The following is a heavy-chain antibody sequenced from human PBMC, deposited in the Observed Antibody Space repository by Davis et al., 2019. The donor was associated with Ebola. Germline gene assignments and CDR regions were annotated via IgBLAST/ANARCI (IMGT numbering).Heavy chain of an antibody. CDR2: ISAYNGNT. V-gene: IGHV1-18*04. Sequence: ASVKVSCKASGYTFTDYYMHWVRQAPGQGLEWMGWISAYNGNTNYAQKLQGRVTMTTDTSTNTAYMGLRRLRSDDTAIYYCARNMGMRGAFDVWGQGTMVTVSS. J-gene: IGHJ3*01. CDR1: GYTFTDYY. CDR3: ARNMGMRGAFDV. D-gene: IGHD7-27*01.